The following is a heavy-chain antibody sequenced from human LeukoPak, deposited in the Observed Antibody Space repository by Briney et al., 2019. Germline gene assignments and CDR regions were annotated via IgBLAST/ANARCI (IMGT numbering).Heavy chain of an antibody. Sequence: GASVKVSCKASGGTFSSYAISWVRQAPGQGLEWMGRIIPILGIANYAQKFQGRVTITADKSTSTAYMELSSLRSEDTAVYYCARARVFHRYIVVVPAAFDYWGQGTLVTVSS. CDR3: ARARVFHRYIVVVPAAFDY. D-gene: IGHD2-2*01. V-gene: IGHV1-69*04. J-gene: IGHJ4*02. CDR1: GGTFSSYA. CDR2: IIPILGIA.